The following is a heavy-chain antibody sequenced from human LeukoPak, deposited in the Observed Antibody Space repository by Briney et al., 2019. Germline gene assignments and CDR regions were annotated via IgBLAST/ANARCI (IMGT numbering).Heavy chain of an antibody. CDR1: GFTFSSYA. V-gene: IGHV3-30-3*01. CDR3: ARRVVVPAAPYYFDY. CDR2: ISYDGGNK. D-gene: IGHD2-2*01. Sequence: TGGSLRLSCAASGFTFSSYAMHWVRQAPGKGLEWVAVISYDGGNKYYADSVKGRFTISRDNSKNTLYLQMNSLRAEDTAVYYCARRVVVPAAPYYFDYWGQGTLVTVSS. J-gene: IGHJ4*02.